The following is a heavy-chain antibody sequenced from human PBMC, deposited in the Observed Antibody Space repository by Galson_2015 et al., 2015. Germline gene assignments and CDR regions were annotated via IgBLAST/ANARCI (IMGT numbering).Heavy chain of an antibody. J-gene: IGHJ4*02. CDR2: IWYDGSNK. D-gene: IGHD3-9*01. CDR3: ARDLPTLRYFDTWRGGGHFDY. CDR1: GFTFSSYG. Sequence: SLRLSCAASGFTFSSYGMHWVRQAPGKGLEWVAVIWYDGSNKYYADSVKGRFTISRDNSKNTLYLQMNSLRAEDTAVYYCARDLPTLRYFDTWRGGGHFDYWGQGTLVTVSS. V-gene: IGHV3-33*01.